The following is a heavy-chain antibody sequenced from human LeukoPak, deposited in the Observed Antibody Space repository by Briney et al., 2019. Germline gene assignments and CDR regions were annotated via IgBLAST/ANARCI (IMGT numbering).Heavy chain of an antibody. D-gene: IGHD6-13*01. J-gene: IGHJ4*02. CDR3: ARDKVVPAAPRYSSSWYLDY. V-gene: IGHV3-7*01. CDR1: GFTFSSYW. Sequence: PGGSLRLSCAASGFTFSSYWMSWVRQAPGKGLEWVANIKQDGSEKYYVDSVKGRFTISRDNAKTSLYLQMNSLRAEDTAVYYCARDKVVPAAPRYSSSWYLDYWGQGTLVTVSS. CDR2: IKQDGSEK.